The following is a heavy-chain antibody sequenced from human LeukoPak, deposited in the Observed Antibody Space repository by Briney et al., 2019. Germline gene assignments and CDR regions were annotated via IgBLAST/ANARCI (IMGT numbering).Heavy chain of an antibody. D-gene: IGHD5-12*01. CDR2: IIPIFGTA. CDR3: VIVPGVATGFSYYYYYMDV. V-gene: IGHV1-69*06. J-gene: IGHJ6*03. CDR1: GGTFSSYA. Sequence: SVKVSCKASGGTFSSYAISWVRQAPGQGLEWMGGIIPIFGTANYAQKFQGRVTITADKSTSTAYMERSSLRSEDTAVYYCVIVPGVATGFSYYYYYMDVWGKGTTVTVSS.